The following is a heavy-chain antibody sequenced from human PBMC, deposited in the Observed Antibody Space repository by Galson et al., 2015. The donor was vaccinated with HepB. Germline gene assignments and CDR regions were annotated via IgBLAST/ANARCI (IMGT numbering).Heavy chain of an antibody. Sequence: RLSCAVSGFTFNTYWMSWVRQAPGKGLEWVATIRQDGSGKHYLDSVRGRFTISRDNAKNSLFLQMNSLRAEDTAVYYCVRGCGRASCPYYFDSWGQGTLVTVSS. V-gene: IGHV3-7*01. D-gene: IGHD2-2*01. CDR1: GFTFNTYW. J-gene: IGHJ4*02. CDR3: VRGCGRASCPYYFDS. CDR2: IRQDGSGK.